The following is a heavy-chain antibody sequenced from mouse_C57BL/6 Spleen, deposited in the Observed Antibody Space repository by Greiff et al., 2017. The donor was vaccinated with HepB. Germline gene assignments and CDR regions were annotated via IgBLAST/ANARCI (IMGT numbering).Heavy chain of an antibody. D-gene: IGHD2-4*01. V-gene: IGHV1-18*01. J-gene: IGHJ1*03. CDR1: GYTFTDYN. CDR2: INPNNGGT. CDR3: ARRRNDYDWYFDV. Sequence: VQLQQSGPELVKPGASVKIPCKASGYTFTDYNMDWVKQSHGKSLEWIGDINPNNGGTIYNQKFKGKATLTVDKSSSTAYMELRSLTSEDTAVYYCARRRNDYDWYFDVWGTGTTVTVSS.